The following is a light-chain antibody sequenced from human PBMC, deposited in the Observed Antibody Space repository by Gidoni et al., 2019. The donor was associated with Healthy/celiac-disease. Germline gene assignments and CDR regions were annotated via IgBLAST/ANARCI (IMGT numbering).Light chain of an antibody. Sequence: DVVMTQSPLSLPVTLGPPASISCRSSQSLVYSDGNTYLNWFQQRPGQSPRRLIYKVSNRDSGVPDRFSGSESGTDFTLKVSRVVAEYVGVYYCMQGTHWPPVYTFXQXTKLEIK. J-gene: IGKJ2*01. CDR3: MQGTHWPPVYT. CDR2: KVS. V-gene: IGKV2-30*01. CDR1: QSLVYSDGNTY.